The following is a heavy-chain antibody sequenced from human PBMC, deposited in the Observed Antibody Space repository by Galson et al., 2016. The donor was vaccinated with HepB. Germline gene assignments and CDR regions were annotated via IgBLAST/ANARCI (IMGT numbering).Heavy chain of an antibody. J-gene: IGHJ3*02. CDR3: ARELPGSALGTHDAFDI. Sequence: SVKVSCKASGGIFRSYSLGWVRQAPGQGLEWMGGIILIFGTARYAQRFQGRVTITADESTSTAYMELRSLTPEDTAVYYCARELPGSALGTHDAFDIWGQGKMVTVSA. D-gene: IGHD6-13*01. V-gene: IGHV1-69*13. CDR2: IILIFGTA. CDR1: GGIFRSYS.